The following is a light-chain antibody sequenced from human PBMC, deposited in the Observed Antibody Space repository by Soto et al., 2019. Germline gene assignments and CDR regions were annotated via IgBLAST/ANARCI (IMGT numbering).Light chain of an antibody. CDR2: TAS. CDR1: QDISSW. J-gene: IGKJ5*01. Sequence: DIQMTHSPSSVSASVGDRVTITCRASQDISSWLAWYQQKPGKAPKLLISTASSLQSGVPSRFTGSGSGIDFTLIISSLQPDDFATYYCQQADSFPITFGQGTRLEI. V-gene: IGKV1-12*01. CDR3: QQADSFPIT.